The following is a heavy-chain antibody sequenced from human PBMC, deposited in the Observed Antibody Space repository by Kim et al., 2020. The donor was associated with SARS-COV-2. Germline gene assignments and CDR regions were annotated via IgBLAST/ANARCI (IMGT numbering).Heavy chain of an antibody. CDR3: ARGPLSRLRFLEWFFDY. CDR1: GFTFSSYS. J-gene: IGHJ4*02. V-gene: IGHV3-21*01. Sequence: GGSLRLSCAASGFTFSSYSMNWVRQAPGKGLEWVSSISSSSSYIYYADSVKGRFTISRDNAKNSLYLQMNSLRAEDTAVYYCARGPLSRLRFLEWFFDYWGQGTLVTVSS. CDR2: ISSSSSYI. D-gene: IGHD3-3*01.